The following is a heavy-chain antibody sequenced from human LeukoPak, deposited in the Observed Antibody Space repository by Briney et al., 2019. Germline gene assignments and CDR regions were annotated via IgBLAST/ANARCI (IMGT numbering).Heavy chain of an antibody. J-gene: IGHJ4*02. CDR1: GGSISSGNFY. CDR3: ARRQMSTSYIDC. D-gene: IGHD5/OR15-5a*01. Sequence: SETLSLTCTVSGGSISSGNFYWVWIRQPSGEGLEWIGNFFYGGTYYNPSLKSRVTISVDTSKNQFSLQLSSVTAADTAVYYCARRQMSTSYIDCWGQGTLVTVSS. V-gene: IGHV4-39*01. CDR2: FFYGGT.